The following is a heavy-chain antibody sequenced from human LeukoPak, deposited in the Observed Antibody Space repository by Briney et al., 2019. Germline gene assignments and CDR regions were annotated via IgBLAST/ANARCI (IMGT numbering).Heavy chain of an antibody. Sequence: GGSLRLSCAASGLTFRGYWMSWVREAPGKGLEWVANIKQDGSGKYYVDSVKGRFTISRDNAKNSLYLQMNSLRAEDTAVYYCARDQWLARTGVDSWGQGTLVTVSS. J-gene: IGHJ4*02. CDR2: IKQDGSGK. V-gene: IGHV3-7*04. D-gene: IGHD6-19*01. CDR3: ARDQWLARTGVDS. CDR1: GLTFRGYW.